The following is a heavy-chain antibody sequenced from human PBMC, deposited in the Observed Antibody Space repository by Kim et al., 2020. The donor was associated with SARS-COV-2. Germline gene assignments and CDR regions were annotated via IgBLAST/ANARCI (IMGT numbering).Heavy chain of an antibody. CDR2: GST. J-gene: IGHJ4*02. CDR3: ARGYPNFDY. V-gene: IGHV4-34*01. Sequence: GSTHYTPSLKSRVTISVDTSKNQFSLKLSSVTAAHTAVYYCARGYPNFDYWGQGTLVTVSS.